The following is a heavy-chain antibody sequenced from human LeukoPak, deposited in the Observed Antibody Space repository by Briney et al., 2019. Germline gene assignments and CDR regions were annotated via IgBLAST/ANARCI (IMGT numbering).Heavy chain of an antibody. CDR2: INPNSGGT. D-gene: IGHD3-3*01. CDR3: ARADFWSGYYYNWFDP. J-gene: IGHJ5*02. V-gene: IGHV1-2*02. Sequence: ASVKVSCKASGYTFTGYYMHWVRQAPGQGLEWMGWINPNSGGTNYAQKFQGRVTMTRDTSISTAYMELSRLRSDDTAVYYCARADFWSGYYYNWFDPWGQGTLVTVSS. CDR1: GYTFTGYY.